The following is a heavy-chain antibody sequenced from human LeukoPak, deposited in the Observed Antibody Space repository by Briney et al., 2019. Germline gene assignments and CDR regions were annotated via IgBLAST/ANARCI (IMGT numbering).Heavy chain of an antibody. CDR1: GFTFSSYA. V-gene: IGHV3-30-3*01. J-gene: IGHJ4*02. CDR3: ARLDFPDY. D-gene: IGHD3/OR15-3a*01. CDR2: ISYDGSNK. Sequence: GRSLRLSCAASGFTFSSYAMHWVRQAPGKGLEWVAVISYDGSNKYYADSVKGRFTISRDNSKNTLYLQMNSLRAEDTAVYYCARLDFPDYWGQGTLVTVSS.